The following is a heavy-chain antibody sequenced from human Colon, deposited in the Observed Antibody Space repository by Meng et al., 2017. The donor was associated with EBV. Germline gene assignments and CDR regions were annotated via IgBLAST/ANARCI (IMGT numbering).Heavy chain of an antibody. Sequence: VGLVESVGGLRHAGEAHRLSSAASGFTFTTCHTIWVRQSPGKGLAWVDRIERASDGGTTDYAAPEKGRFTISRNDSKSTVYLKMNSLKSEDTGVYYCTDVGGDMIWGQGTLVTVSS. CDR3: TDVGGDMI. CDR1: GFTFTTCH. CDR2: IERASDGGTT. J-gene: IGHJ4*02. V-gene: IGHV3-15*04. D-gene: IGHD3-16*01.